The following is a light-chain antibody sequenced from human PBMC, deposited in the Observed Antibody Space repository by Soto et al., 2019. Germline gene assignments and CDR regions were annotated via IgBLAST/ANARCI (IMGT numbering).Light chain of an antibody. CDR2: DAS. CDR1: QYITIY. Sequence: EIVLTQSPATLSLSPGARDTLSCRASQYITIYLAWYQQKPGQAPRLLIYDASNRATGIPARFSGSGSGTDFTLTISRLEPEDFTVYHCQQYGNSPWTFGQGTKVDIK. CDR3: QQYGNSPWT. V-gene: IGKV3-11*01. J-gene: IGKJ1*01.